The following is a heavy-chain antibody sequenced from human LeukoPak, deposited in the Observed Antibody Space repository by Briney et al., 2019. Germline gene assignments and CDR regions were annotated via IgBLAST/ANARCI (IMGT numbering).Heavy chain of an antibody. Sequence: GGSLRLSCAASGFTFSSYAMHWVRQAPGKGPEWVAVISYDGSNKYYADSVKGRFTISRDNSKNTLYLQMNSLRAEDTAVYYCAKDPIKRWYFDYWGQGTLVTVSS. D-gene: IGHD5-24*01. CDR2: ISYDGSNK. J-gene: IGHJ4*02. V-gene: IGHV3-30*04. CDR1: GFTFSSYA. CDR3: AKDPIKRWYFDY.